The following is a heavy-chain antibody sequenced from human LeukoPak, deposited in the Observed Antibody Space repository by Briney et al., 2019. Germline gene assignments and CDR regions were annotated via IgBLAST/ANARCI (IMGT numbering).Heavy chain of an antibody. CDR2: ISAYNGNT. D-gene: IGHD3-22*01. CDR1: GYTFTNYG. J-gene: IGHJ4*02. V-gene: IGHV1-18*01. CDR3: ARGLYYDTNGYPALQY. Sequence: ASVTVSCKPSGYTFTNYGFTWVRQAPGQGLEWMGWISAYNGNTNYARKVQDRITKTTDTSTSTAYMELRSLGSYDTTVYRCARGLYYDTNGYPALQYWGQGTLVTVSS.